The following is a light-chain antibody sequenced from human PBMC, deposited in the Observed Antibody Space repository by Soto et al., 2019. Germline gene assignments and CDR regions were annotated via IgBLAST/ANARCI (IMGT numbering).Light chain of an antibody. J-gene: IGKJ1*01. Sequence: DIQMTQSPSTVSASVWDRVTITCRPSQSVNKWLAWFQQKPGEVPKLLIFDASTLQTGVPSRFGGGGSGTEFTLTISGLQPDDFATYYCQQYNSYSPWTFGPGTKVDIK. CDR2: DAS. CDR3: QQYNSYSPWT. V-gene: IGKV1-5*01. CDR1: QSVNKW.